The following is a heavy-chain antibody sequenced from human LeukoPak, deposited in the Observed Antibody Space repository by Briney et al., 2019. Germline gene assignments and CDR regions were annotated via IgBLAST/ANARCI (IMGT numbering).Heavy chain of an antibody. CDR1: GFTFSSYA. Sequence: GRSLRLSCAASGFTFSSYAMHWVRQAPGKGLEWVAVISYDGSNKYYADSVKGRFTISRDNSKNTLYLQMNSLRAEDTAVYYCAKAIIAAAAADYWGQGTLVTVSS. CDR2: ISYDGSNK. J-gene: IGHJ4*02. D-gene: IGHD6-13*01. CDR3: AKAIIAAAAADY. V-gene: IGHV3-30*04.